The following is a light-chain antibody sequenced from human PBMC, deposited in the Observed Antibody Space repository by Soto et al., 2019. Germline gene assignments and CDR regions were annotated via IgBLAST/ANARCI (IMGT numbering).Light chain of an antibody. V-gene: IGKV1-5*03. J-gene: IGKJ2*01. CDR2: KAS. Sequence: DIQMTQSPSTLSASVGDRVTSTCRASQNINSWLAWYQQKPGEAPKVLMYKASTLESGVPSRFGGSGSETEFTLTISGLQPEDFATYYCQQYKTFMYTFGQGTKVDI. CDR1: QNINSW. CDR3: QQYKTFMYT.